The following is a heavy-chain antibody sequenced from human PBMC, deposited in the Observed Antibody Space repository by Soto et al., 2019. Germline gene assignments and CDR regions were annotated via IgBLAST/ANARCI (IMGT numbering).Heavy chain of an antibody. V-gene: IGHV4-59*01. CDR2: IYYSGST. CDR3: ARTTEEEYYCSGGRCVLVYFDY. D-gene: IGHD2-15*01. Sequence: PSETLSLTCTVSGCSISSYYWGWVRQPPGKGLEWIGYIYYSGSTNYNPATKSRVTISVDTSKNQFSLKLSSVTAADTAVYYCARTTEEEYYCSGGRCVLVYFDYWGQGTLVTVSS. CDR1: GCSISSYY. J-gene: IGHJ4*02.